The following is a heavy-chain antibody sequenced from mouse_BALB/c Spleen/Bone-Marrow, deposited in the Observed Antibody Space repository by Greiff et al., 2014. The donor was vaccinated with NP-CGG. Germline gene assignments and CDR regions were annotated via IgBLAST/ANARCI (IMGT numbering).Heavy chain of an antibody. J-gene: IGHJ1*01. V-gene: IGHV1-14*01. CDR1: GYTFTSYF. CDR2: INPYNDGT. D-gene: IGHD2-3*01. Sequence: VQLKESGPELVQPGASVKMSCKASGYTFTSYFMQWVKQKPGQGLEWIGYINPYNDGTKYNEKFKGKATLTSDKSSSTAYMGLSSLTSEDSAVYYCARVDGYYSLYFDVWGAGTTITVSS. CDR3: ARVDGYYSLYFDV.